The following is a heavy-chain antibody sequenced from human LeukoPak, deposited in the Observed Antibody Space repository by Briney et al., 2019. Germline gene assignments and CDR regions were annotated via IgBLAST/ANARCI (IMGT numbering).Heavy chain of an antibody. V-gene: IGHV3-23*01. CDR3: AKDLWDIVVVVAATPFPALDV. D-gene: IGHD2-15*01. CDR1: GFTFSSYG. Sequence: PGGSLRLSCAASGFTFSSYGMSWVRQAPGKGLEWVSAISGSGGSTYYADSVKGRFTISRDNSRNTLYLQMNSLRAEDTAVYYCAKDLWDIVVVVAATPFPALDVWGKGTTVTISS. CDR2: ISGSGGST. J-gene: IGHJ6*04.